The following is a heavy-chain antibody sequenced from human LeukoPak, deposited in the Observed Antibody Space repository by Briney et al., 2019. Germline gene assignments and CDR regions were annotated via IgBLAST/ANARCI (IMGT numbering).Heavy chain of an antibody. D-gene: IGHD6-13*01. Sequence: SETLSLTCAVSGGSISSGGYSWSWIRQPPGKGLEWIGYIYHSGSTYYNPSLKSRVTISVDRSKNQFSLKLSSVTAADTAVYYCASGAAAGTYDAFDIWGQGTMVTVSS. CDR2: IYHSGST. V-gene: IGHV4-30-2*01. CDR1: GGSISSGGYS. J-gene: IGHJ3*02. CDR3: ASGAAAGTYDAFDI.